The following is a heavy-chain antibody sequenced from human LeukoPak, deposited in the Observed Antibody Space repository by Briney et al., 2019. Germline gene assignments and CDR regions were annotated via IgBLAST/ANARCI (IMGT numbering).Heavy chain of an antibody. CDR2: INHSGST. D-gene: IGHD3-22*01. V-gene: IGHV4-34*01. CDR3: ARDHAYYYDSCPSFQH. Sequence: PSETLSLTCAVYGGSFSGYYWSWIRQHPGKGLEWIGEINHSGSTNYNPSLKSRVTISVDTSKNQFSLKLSSVTAADTAVYYCARDHAYYYDSCPSFQHWGQGTLVTVSS. J-gene: IGHJ1*01. CDR1: GGSFSGYY.